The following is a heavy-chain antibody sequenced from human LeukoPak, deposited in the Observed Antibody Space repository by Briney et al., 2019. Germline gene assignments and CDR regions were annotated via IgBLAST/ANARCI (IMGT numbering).Heavy chain of an antibody. Sequence: PSETLSLTCAVYGGSFSGYYWSWIRQPPGKGLEWIGEINHSGSTNYNPSLKSRVTTSVDTSKNQFSLKLSSVTAADTAVYYCASGRGQWLDWGQGTLVTVSS. CDR1: GGSFSGYY. CDR2: INHSGST. D-gene: IGHD6-19*01. V-gene: IGHV4-34*01. J-gene: IGHJ4*02. CDR3: ASGRGQWLD.